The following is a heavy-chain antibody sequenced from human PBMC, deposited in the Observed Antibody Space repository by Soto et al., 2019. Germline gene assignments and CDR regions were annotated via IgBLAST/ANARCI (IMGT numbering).Heavy chain of an antibody. J-gene: IGHJ4*02. Sequence: PSEPLSLTCTVSGDSISSCDYYWSWIRQPPGKGLEWIGCIYYSGNTYYNQSLKRRFSISVDTSQNQFSLQLSSVTVADIAVYYCARDFMRFSSPPGPLEYWGVGTLVTVSS. V-gene: IGHV4-30-4*01. CDR1: GDSISSCDYY. CDR2: IYYSGNT. D-gene: IGHD2-2*01. CDR3: ARDFMRFSSPPGPLEY.